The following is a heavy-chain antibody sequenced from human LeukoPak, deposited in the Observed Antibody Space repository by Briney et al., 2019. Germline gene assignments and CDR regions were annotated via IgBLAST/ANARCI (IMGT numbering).Heavy chain of an antibody. Sequence: PGRSLRLSCAASGFTFDDYAMHWVRQAPGKGLEWGSGISWNSGSIGYADSVKGRFTISRDNAKNSLYLQMNSLRAEDTALYYCAKDISGGSNHYFGYWGQGTLVTVSS. CDR2: ISWNSGSI. J-gene: IGHJ4*02. D-gene: IGHD2-15*01. CDR3: AKDISGGSNHYFGY. CDR1: GFTFDDYA. V-gene: IGHV3-9*01.